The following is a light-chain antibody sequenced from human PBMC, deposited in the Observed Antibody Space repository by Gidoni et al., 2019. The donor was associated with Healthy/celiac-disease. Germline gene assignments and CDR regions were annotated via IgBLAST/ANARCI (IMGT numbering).Light chain of an antibody. J-gene: IGLJ3*02. CDR2: RND. Sequence: QSVLTQPPSASGTPGQRVTISCSGSSSNIGSNYVYWYQQLSGTAPKLLVYRNDQRPSGVPDRVSGSKSGTSASLAIRGLRSEDEADYYCATWDDSLSGWVFGGGTKLTVL. CDR1: SSNIGSNY. V-gene: IGLV1-47*01. CDR3: ATWDDSLSGWV.